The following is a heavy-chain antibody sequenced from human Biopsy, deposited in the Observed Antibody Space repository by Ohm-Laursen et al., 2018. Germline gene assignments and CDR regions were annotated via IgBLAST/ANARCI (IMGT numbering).Heavy chain of an antibody. Sequence: TLSLTCSISGGSISGYYWNWIRQSPGKGLEWIGYIWSSGTTDYNPSLQSRVSMSLELSTDQLSLKVDSVTAADTAVYYCARVVGAATGFDQWGQGIPVTVSS. CDR2: IWSSGTT. V-gene: IGHV4-59*01. CDR3: ARVVGAATGFDQ. CDR1: GGSISGYY. D-gene: IGHD1-26*01. J-gene: IGHJ4*02.